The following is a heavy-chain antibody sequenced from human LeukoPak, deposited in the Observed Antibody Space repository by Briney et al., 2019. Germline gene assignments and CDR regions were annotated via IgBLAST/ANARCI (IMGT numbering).Heavy chain of an antibody. CDR3: ARDGIVGARYFDY. J-gene: IGHJ4*02. Sequence: GASVKVSCKASGYTFTSYYMRWVRQAPGQGLEWMGIINPSGGSTSYAQKFQGRVTMIRDTSTSTAYMELRSLRSDDTAVYYCARDGIVGARYFDYWGQGTLVTVSS. CDR2: INPSGGST. D-gene: IGHD1-26*01. CDR1: GYTFTSYY. V-gene: IGHV1-46*01.